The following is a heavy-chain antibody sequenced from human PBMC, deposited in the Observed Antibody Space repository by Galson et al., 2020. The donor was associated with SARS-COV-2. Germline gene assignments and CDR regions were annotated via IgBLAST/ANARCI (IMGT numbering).Heavy chain of an antibody. CDR2: IYTSGST. CDR1: GGSIKSGSYY. D-gene: IGHD6-19*01. V-gene: IGHV4-61*02. Sequence: SETLYLTCTVSGGSIKSGSYYWSWIRQPAGKGLEWIGRIYTSGSTNYNPSLQSRVTISIDTSKNQFSLELTSVTTADTAVYFCAYGVVAGTGYWGQGILVTVSS. J-gene: IGHJ4*02. CDR3: AYGVVAGTGY.